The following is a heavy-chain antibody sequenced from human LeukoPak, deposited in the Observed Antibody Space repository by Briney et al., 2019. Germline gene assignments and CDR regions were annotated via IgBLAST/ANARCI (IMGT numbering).Heavy chain of an antibody. V-gene: IGHV4-38-2*01. CDR2: IYHSGST. CDR3: AREANSPTARYWYFDL. J-gene: IGHJ2*01. D-gene: IGHD2-21*01. CDR1: GYSISSGYY. Sequence: SETLSLTSAVSGYSISSGYYWGWIRQPPGKGLEWIGSIYHSGSTYYNPSLKSRVTISVDTSKNQFSLKLSSVTAADTAVYYCAREANSPTARYWYFDLWGRGTQVTVSS.